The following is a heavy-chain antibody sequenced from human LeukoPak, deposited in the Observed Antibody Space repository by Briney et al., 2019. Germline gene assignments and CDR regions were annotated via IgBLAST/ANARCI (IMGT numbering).Heavy chain of an antibody. CDR2: ISSSSNYI. CDR1: GFTFSTYS. D-gene: IGHD6-19*01. CDR3: AKDSGGWPTTVDY. J-gene: IGHJ4*02. V-gene: IGHV3-21*01. Sequence: GGSLRLSCAASGFTFSTYSMNWIRQAPGKGLEWVSCISSSSNYIYYADSVKGRFTISRDNAKNSLYLQMNSLRAEDTAVYYCAKDSGGWPTTVDYWGQGTLVTVSS.